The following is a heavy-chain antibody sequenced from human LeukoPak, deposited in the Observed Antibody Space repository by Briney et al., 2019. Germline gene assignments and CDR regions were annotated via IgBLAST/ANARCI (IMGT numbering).Heavy chain of an antibody. CDR2: INHSGST. CDR1: GGSFSGYY. D-gene: IGHD3-10*01. CDR3: ARGRGSLWFGLNWFDP. J-gene: IGHJ5*02. Sequence: SETLSLTCAVYGGSFSGYYWSWIRQPLGKGLEWIGEINHSGSTNYNPSLKSRVTISVDTSKNQFSLKLSSVTAADTAVYYCARGRGSLWFGLNWFDPWGQGTLVTVSS. V-gene: IGHV4-34*01.